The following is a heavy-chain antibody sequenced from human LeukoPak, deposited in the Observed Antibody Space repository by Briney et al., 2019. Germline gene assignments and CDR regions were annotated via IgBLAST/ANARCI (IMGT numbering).Heavy chain of an antibody. V-gene: IGHV1-46*01. D-gene: IGHD5-18*01. CDR1: GYTFTSYY. CDR2: INPSGGST. CDR3: ARESERGYSYGYALDY. Sequence: GAPVKVSCKASGYTFTSYYMRWVRQAPGQGLEWMGIINPSGGSTSYAQKFQGRVTMTRDTSTSTVYMELSSLRSEDTAVYYCARESERGYSYGYALDYWGQGTLVTVSS. J-gene: IGHJ4*02.